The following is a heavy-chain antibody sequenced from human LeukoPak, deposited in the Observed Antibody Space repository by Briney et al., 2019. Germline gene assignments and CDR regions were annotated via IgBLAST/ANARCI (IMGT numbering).Heavy chain of an antibody. CDR2: FYYNGNT. V-gene: IGHV4-39*07. CDR1: GESISSSSYY. D-gene: IGHD3-10*01. CDR3: ARGSGFGGRAFDI. Sequence: SETLSLTCSVSGESISSSSYYWGWIRQPPGKGLEWIGSFYYNGNTWYNPSLMGRVTISADTSKMELSLKLTSVTAADTAVYFWARGSGFGGRAFDIWGQGTMVTVSS. J-gene: IGHJ3*02.